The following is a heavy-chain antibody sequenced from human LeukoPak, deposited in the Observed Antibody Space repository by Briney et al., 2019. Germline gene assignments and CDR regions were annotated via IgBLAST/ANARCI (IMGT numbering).Heavy chain of an antibody. Sequence: KPSETLSLTCTVSGGSISSYYWSWIRQPPGKGLEWIGYIYYSGSTNYNPSLKSRVTISVDTSKNQFSLKLSSVTAADTAVYYCARVLRDTAMVSGYFDYWGQGTLVTVSS. V-gene: IGHV4-59*01. D-gene: IGHD5-18*01. J-gene: IGHJ4*02. CDR1: GGSISSYY. CDR3: ARVLRDTAMVSGYFDY. CDR2: IYYSGST.